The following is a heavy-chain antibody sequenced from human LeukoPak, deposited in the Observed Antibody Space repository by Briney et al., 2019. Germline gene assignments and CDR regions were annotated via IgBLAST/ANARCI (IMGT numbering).Heavy chain of an antibody. V-gene: IGHV3-23*01. D-gene: IGHD2-15*01. Sequence: GGSPRLSSVASGFTFTNYAMNCVRQAPGKGLEWVSRITGSGGGTDYADSVKGRFTISRDNSKNTLYLQMTSLRAEDTAIYYCAKDSETPGCLDHWGQGTPVTVSS. CDR3: AKDSETPGCLDH. CDR1: GFTFTNYA. J-gene: IGHJ4*02. CDR2: ITGSGGGT.